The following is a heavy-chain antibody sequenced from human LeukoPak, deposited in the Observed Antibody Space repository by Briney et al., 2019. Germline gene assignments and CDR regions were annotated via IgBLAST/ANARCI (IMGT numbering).Heavy chain of an antibody. V-gene: IGHV4-34*01. CDR1: GGSFSGYY. CDR2: INHSGST. D-gene: IGHD6-13*01. J-gene: IGHJ4*02. Sequence: SETLSLTCAVYGGSFSGYYWSWIRQPPGKGLEWIGEINHSGSTNYNPSLKSRVTISVDTSKNQFSLKLSSVTAADTAVYYCARALAAARFLKTYYFDYWGQGTLVTVSS. CDR3: ARALAAARFLKTYYFDY.